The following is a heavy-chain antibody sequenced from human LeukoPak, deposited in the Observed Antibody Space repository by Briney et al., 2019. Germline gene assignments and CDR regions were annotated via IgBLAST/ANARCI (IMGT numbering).Heavy chain of an antibody. J-gene: IGHJ4*02. CDR1: GGSFSGYY. CDR3: ARRTNYYDSSGYSYYFDY. Sequence: SETLSLTCAGYGGSFSGYYWSWIRQPPGKGLEWIGYIYYSGSTNYNPSLKSRVTISVDTSKNQFSLKLSSVTAADTAVYYCARRTNYYDSSGYSYYFDYWGQGTLVTVSS. CDR2: IYYSGST. D-gene: IGHD3-22*01. V-gene: IGHV4-59*01.